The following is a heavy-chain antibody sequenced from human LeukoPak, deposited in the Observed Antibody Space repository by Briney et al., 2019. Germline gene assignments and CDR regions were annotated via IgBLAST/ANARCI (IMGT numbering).Heavy chain of an antibody. Sequence: GGSLRLSCAASGFTFTSYAMTWVRQAPGKGLEWVSALSGSGGSTYYADSVKGRFTVSRDNSKNTLYLQMNSLRADDTAVYYCAKRSGSYGPFDYWGQGILVTVSS. CDR2: LSGSGGST. CDR3: AKRSGSYGPFDY. J-gene: IGHJ4*02. V-gene: IGHV3-23*01. CDR1: GFTFTSYA. D-gene: IGHD3-10*01.